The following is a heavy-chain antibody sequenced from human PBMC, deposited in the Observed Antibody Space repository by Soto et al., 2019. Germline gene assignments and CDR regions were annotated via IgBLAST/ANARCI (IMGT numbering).Heavy chain of an antibody. D-gene: IGHD3-10*01. CDR1: GGSISSYY. J-gene: IGHJ4*02. V-gene: IGHV4-59*01. Sequence: PSETLSLTCTVSGGSISSYYWSWIRQPPGKGLKWIGYIYYSGSTNYNPSLKSRVTISVDTSKNQFSLKLSSVTAADTAVYYCARGRPTYRITMVRGSYYFDYWGQGTLVTVSS. CDR3: ARGRPTYRITMVRGSYYFDY. CDR2: IYYSGST.